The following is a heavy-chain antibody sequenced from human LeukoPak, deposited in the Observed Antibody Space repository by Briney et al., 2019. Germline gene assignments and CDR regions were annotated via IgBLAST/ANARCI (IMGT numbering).Heavy chain of an antibody. V-gene: IGHV4-39*01. D-gene: IGHD3-3*01. CDR1: GGSISSGSYY. Sequence: SETLSLTCTVSGGSISSGSYYWGWIRQPPGKGLEWIGSIYYSGSTYYNPSLKSRVTISVDTSKDQFSLKLSSVTAADTAVYYCARQGFFWSGYRLPPRRYFDYWGQGTLVTVSP. CDR2: IYYSGST. J-gene: IGHJ4*02. CDR3: ARQGFFWSGYRLPPRRYFDY.